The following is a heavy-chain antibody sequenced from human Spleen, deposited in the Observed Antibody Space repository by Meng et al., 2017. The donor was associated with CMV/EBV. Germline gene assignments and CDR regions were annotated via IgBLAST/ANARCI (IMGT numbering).Heavy chain of an antibody. J-gene: IGHJ5*02. CDR3: ARGDSHVAVRGTWFDP. D-gene: IGHD2-21*02. CDR1: DYISSGDFF. V-gene: IGHV4-30-4*08. Sequence: DYISSGDFFWTWIRQSPGKGLEWIGYIYSTGRSYYNPSLKSRLTLSIDTSKNHFSLRLSSVTAADTALYFCARGDSHVAVRGTWFDPWGQGTLVTVSS. CDR2: IYSTGRS.